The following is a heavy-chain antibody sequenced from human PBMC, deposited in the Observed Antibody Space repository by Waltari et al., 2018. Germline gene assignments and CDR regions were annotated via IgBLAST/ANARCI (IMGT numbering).Heavy chain of an antibody. V-gene: IGHV3-23*01. CDR1: GFTFSSYA. J-gene: IGHJ5*02. CDR2: ISGSGGST. Sequence: EVQLLESGGGLVQPGGSLRLSCAASGFTFSSYAMRWVRQAPGKGLEWVSAISGSGGSTYYADSVKGRFTISRDKSKNTLYLQMNSLRAEDTAVYYCAKAVTKGERPIGPWGQGTLVTVSS. D-gene: IGHD4-4*01. CDR3: AKAVTKGERPIGP.